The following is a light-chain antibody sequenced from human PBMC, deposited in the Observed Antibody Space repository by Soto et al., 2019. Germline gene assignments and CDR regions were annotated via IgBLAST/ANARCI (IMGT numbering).Light chain of an antibody. V-gene: IGLV1-44*01. J-gene: IGLJ2*01. CDR2: NDN. CDR1: SSNIGTNT. CDR3: AAWDGSLKGVV. Sequence: QSVPTQAPSASGTPGQRVTISCSGSSSNIGTNTVNWYQQLPGTAPKLLIYNDNQLPSGVPDRFSGSKSDTLASLAISGLQSDDEADYYCAAWDGSLKGVVFGGGTKLTVL.